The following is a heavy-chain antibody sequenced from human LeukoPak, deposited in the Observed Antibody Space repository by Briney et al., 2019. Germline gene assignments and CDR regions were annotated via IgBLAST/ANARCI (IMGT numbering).Heavy chain of an antibody. CDR2: ISNSAGNV. V-gene: IGHV3-23*01. J-gene: IGHJ4*02. CDR1: GFTFSSYA. D-gene: IGHD4-17*01. Sequence: GGSLRLSCVASGFTFSSYAMSWVRKTPGKGLEWVSVISNSAGNVYYADSVKGRFTISRDNSKNTLYLQMNSLRAEDTAVYYCAKDLLVRSSSTVTTGGVDSWGQGTLVTVSS. CDR3: AKDLLVRSSSTVTTGGVDS.